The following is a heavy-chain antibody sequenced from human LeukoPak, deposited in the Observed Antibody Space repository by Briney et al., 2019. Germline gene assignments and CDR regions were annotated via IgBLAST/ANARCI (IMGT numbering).Heavy chain of an antibody. D-gene: IGHD5-18*01. J-gene: IGHJ4*02. CDR1: GDSFDNYY. Sequence: SETLSLTCTVSGDSFDNYYWSWIRQPPGRGLEWIGYIYYIGNTNYNPSLKSRVTISVDTSTNQFSLKLSSVTAADTAVYYCARQGYSYGSPFDYWGQGTLVTVSS. CDR2: IYYIGNT. CDR3: ARQGYSYGSPFDY. V-gene: IGHV4-59*08.